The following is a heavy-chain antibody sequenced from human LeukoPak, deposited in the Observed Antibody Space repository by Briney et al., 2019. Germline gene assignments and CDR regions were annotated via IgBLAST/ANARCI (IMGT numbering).Heavy chain of an antibody. CDR2: ISYDGSNK. J-gene: IGHJ3*02. CDR3: ARGYGSGSPGALDI. D-gene: IGHD3-10*01. V-gene: IGHV3-30-3*01. CDR1: GFTFSSYA. Sequence: GGSLRLSCAASGFTFSSYAMHWVRQAPGKGLEWVAVISYDGSNKYYADSVKGRFTISRDNSKNTLYLQMNSLRAEDTAVYYCARGYGSGSPGALDIWGQGTMVTVSS.